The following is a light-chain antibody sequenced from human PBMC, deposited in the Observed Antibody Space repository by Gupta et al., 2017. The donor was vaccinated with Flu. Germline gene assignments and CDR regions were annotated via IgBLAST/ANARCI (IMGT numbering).Light chain of an antibody. Sequence: QSAPTQPASVSESPGQSITISCTGSGSDVGAYDSVSWYQHHPGKAPKLMIYDVSNRPSGVSNRFSGSKSGSTASLTISGLQADDEADYYCSSYTSSSTLLFGGGTKLTV. CDR1: GSDVGAYDS. CDR3: SSYTSSSTLL. V-gene: IGLV2-14*01. J-gene: IGLJ2*01. CDR2: DVS.